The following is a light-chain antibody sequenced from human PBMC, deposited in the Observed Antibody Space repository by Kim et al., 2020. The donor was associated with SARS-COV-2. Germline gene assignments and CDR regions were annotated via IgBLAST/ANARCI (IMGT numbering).Light chain of an antibody. Sequence: ASVGDRGTNTCRASQDIANSLAWYKQKPGTVPKLLIYAASTVQSGVPSQFSGSGSGTEFNLTIGSLQTEDGATDYWQKYNTAPWTFGPRTKVEIK. CDR3: QKYNTAPWT. CDR2: AAS. J-gene: IGKJ1*01. CDR1: QDIANS. V-gene: IGKV1-27*01.